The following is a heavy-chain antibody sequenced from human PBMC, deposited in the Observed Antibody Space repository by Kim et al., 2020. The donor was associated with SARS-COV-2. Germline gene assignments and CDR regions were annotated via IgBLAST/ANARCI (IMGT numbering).Heavy chain of an antibody. Sequence: VKGRFTISRDNSKNTLYLQMNSLRAEDTAVYYCATGRARLLGYYYYGMDVWGQGTTVTVSS. D-gene: IGHD2-8*02. V-gene: IGHV3-23*01. CDR3: ATGRARLLGYYYYGMDV. J-gene: IGHJ6*02.